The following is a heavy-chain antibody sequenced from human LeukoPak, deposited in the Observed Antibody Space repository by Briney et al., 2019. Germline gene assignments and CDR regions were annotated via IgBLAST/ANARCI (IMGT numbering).Heavy chain of an antibody. D-gene: IGHD3-10*01. J-gene: IGHJ6*03. CDR2: IYTSGST. CDR3: ARSLPPGATYYYYYYYMDV. CDR1: GGSISSYY. Sequence: SETLSLTCTVSGGSISSYYWSWIRQPAGKGLEWIGRIYTSGSTNYNPSLKSRVTMSVDTSKNQFSLKLSSVTAVDTAVYYCARSLPPGATYYYYYYYMDVWGKGTTVTVSS. V-gene: IGHV4-4*07.